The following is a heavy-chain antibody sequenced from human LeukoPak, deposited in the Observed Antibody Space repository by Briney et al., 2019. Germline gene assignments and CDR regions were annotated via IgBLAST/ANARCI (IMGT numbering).Heavy chain of an antibody. J-gene: IGHJ4*02. CDR3: ARDRGSGGGFDF. CDR1: GGSISSSY. D-gene: IGHD3-10*01. CDR2: IYYSGST. Sequence: PSETLSLTCTVSGGSISSSYWSWIRQPPGKGLEWIGFIYYSGSTNYNPSLRSRVTIAVDTSKNQFSLRLSSVTAADTAVYYCARDRGSGGGFDFWGQGTLVTVSS. V-gene: IGHV4-59*01.